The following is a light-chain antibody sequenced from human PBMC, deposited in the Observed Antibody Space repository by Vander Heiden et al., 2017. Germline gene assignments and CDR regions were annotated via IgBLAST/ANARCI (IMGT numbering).Light chain of an antibody. J-gene: IGKJ4*01. V-gene: IGKV1-9*01. CDR1: QDITTF. CDR3: QQLYIYPLT. CDR2: GAS. Sequence: IQLTQSPSSLSASVGDRVTITCRASQDITTFLAWYQRKPGKAPKLLIYGASSLHSGVPSRFSGRGSGTDFTLTISSLRPEDFATYYCQQLYIYPLTFGGGTKVEIK.